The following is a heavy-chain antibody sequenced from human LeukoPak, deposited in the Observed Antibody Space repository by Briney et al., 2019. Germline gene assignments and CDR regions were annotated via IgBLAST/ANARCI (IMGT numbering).Heavy chain of an antibody. D-gene: IGHD6-19*01. V-gene: IGHV3-23*01. J-gene: IGHJ4*02. Sequence: GGSLRLSCADSGFTFSTDVMSWVRQAPGKGLEWISTISGGGSSTYYADSVKGRFTISRDNSKNTLYLQMNSLRAGDTAVYYCAKRESSGKYFDYWGQGTLVTVSS. CDR3: AKRESSGKYFDY. CDR2: ISGGGSST. CDR1: GFTFSTDV.